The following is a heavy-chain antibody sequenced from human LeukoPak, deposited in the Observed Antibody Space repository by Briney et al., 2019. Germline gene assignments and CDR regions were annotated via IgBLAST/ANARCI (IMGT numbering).Heavy chain of an antibody. CDR3: ARADLNIAVAGMGLGY. V-gene: IGHV3-7*04. D-gene: IGHD6-19*01. J-gene: IGHJ4*02. CDR2: IKQDGSEK. Sequence: GGSLRLSCSASGFTFSSYWMSWVRQAPGKGLEWVANIKQDGSEKYYVDSVKGRFTISRDNAKNSLYLQMNSLRAEDTAVYYCARADLNIAVAGMGLGYWGQGTLVTVSS. CDR1: GFTFSSYW.